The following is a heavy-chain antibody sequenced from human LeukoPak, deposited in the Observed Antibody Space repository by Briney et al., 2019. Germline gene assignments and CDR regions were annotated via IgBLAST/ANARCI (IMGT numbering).Heavy chain of an antibody. J-gene: IGHJ6*03. Sequence: PGGSLRLSCAASGFTFSSYWMHWVRQAPGKGLVWVSRINSDGSSTSYADSVKGRFTISRDNAKNTLYLQMNSLRAEDTAVYYCAKGAVRSGYYYYMDVWGKGTTVTISS. CDR3: AKGAVRSGYYYYMDV. D-gene: IGHD3-10*01. CDR2: INSDGSST. V-gene: IGHV3-74*01. CDR1: GFTFSSYW.